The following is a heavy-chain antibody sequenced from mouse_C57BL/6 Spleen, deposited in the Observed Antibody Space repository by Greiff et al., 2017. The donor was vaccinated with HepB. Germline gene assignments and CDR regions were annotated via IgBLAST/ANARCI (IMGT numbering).Heavy chain of an antibody. J-gene: IGHJ4*01. CDR3: AIHYYGSSRYAMDY. D-gene: IGHD1-1*01. Sequence: EVKLMESGGGLVKPGGSLKLSCAASGFTFSDYGMHWVRQAPEKGLEWVAYISSGSSTIYYADTVKGRFTISRDNAKNTLFLQMTSLRSEDTAMYYCAIHYYGSSRYAMDYWGQGTSVTVSS. V-gene: IGHV5-17*01. CDR1: GFTFSDYG. CDR2: ISSGSSTI.